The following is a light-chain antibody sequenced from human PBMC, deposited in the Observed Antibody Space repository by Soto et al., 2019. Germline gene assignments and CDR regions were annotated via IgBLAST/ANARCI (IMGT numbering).Light chain of an antibody. CDR1: SSNIGTNY. Sequence: QSVLTQPPSASGTPGQRVTISCSGSSSNIGTNYVYWYQQLPGTAPKLLIYRNNQRPSGVPDRFSGSKSGTSASLAISGRRSEDEADYYCAAWDDSLSGPDVVFGGGTQLTVL. CDR3: AAWDDSLSGPDVV. V-gene: IGLV1-47*01. CDR2: RNN. J-gene: IGLJ2*01.